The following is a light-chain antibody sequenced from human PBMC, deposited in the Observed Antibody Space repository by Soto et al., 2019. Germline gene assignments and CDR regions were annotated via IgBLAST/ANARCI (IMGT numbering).Light chain of an antibody. CDR2: ETD. V-gene: IGLV1-40*01. CDR1: DSNIGASYD. CDR3: QAYGSGLSVV. Sequence: QSVLTQPPSVSGSPGQRVTITCTGSDSNIGASYDVNWYQHRPGAAPTLLIYETDNRPSGVPDRFSASRSGASASLAIAELQTGDEGDYYCQAYGSGLSVVFGGGTKLTVL. J-gene: IGLJ2*01.